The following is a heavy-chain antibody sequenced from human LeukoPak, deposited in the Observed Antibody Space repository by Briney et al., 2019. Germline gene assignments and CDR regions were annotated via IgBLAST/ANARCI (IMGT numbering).Heavy chain of an antibody. CDR1: GFTFSSYG. Sequence: GGSLRLSCAASGFTFSSYGMHWVRQAPGKGLEWVAFIRYDGSNKYYADSVKGRFTISRDNSKNTLYLQMNGLRAEDTAVYYCAKDPVIAASGHYYYYYMDVWGKGTTVTVSS. CDR3: AKDPVIAASGHYYYYYMDV. D-gene: IGHD6-13*01. J-gene: IGHJ6*03. CDR2: IRYDGSNK. V-gene: IGHV3-30*02.